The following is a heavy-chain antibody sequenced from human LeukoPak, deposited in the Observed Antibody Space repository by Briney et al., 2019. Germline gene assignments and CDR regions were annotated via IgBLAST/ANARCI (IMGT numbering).Heavy chain of an antibody. CDR2: VKQNGSEK. CDR3: ADPGVGY. V-gene: IGHV3-7*01. Sequence: GGSLRLSCAASGFTFSSYWMSWVRQAPGKGLEWVANVKQNGSEKTYVDSVKGRFTISRDNAKNSLYLQMSSLRVEDTAVYYCADPGVGYWGQGTLVTVSS. J-gene: IGHJ4*02. D-gene: IGHD2-8*01. CDR1: GFTFSSYW.